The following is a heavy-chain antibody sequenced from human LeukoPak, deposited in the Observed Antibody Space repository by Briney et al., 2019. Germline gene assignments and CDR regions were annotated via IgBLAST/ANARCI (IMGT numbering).Heavy chain of an antibody. D-gene: IGHD2-21*02. J-gene: IGHJ4*02. CDR2: ISYDGTNK. Sequence: PGRSLRLSCAASGFTFTNYALHWVRQAPGKGLGWVAVISYDGTNKYYADSVKGRFTISRDNSKNTLSLQMNSLRAEDTALYYCARGFVLGAAKNYFDYWGQGALVTVSS. CDR3: ARGFVLGAAKNYFDY. V-gene: IGHV3-30-3*01. CDR1: GFTFTNYA.